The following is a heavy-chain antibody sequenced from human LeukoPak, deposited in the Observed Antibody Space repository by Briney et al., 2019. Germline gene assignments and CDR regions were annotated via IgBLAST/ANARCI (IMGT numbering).Heavy chain of an antibody. CDR1: GFTFSSYG. CDR2: ISYDGSNK. CDR3: AKDYGDYSEGVDY. Sequence: GGSLRLSCAASGFTFSSYGMHWVRQAPGKGLEWVAVISYDGSNKYYADSVKGRFTISGDNSKNTLYLQMSSLRAEDTAVYYCAKDYGDYSEGVDYWGQGTLVTVSS. J-gene: IGHJ4*02. D-gene: IGHD4-17*01. V-gene: IGHV3-30*18.